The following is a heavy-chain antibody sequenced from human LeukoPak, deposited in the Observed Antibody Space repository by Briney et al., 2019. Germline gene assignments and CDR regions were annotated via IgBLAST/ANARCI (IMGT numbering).Heavy chain of an antibody. J-gene: IGHJ6*03. CDR2: IYYSGST. CDR3: ARGVGLYYYYMDV. Sequence: SETLSLTCAVYGGSFSGYYWSWIRQHPGKGLEWIGYIYYSGSTYYNPSLKSRVTISVDTSKNQFSLKLSSVTAADTAVYYCARGVGLYYYYMDVWGKGTTVTVSS. V-gene: IGHV4-31*11. D-gene: IGHD1-26*01. CDR1: GGSFSGYY.